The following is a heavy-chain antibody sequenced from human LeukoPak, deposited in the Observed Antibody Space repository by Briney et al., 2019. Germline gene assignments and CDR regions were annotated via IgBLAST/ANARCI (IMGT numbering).Heavy chain of an antibody. CDR2: IRSDGSNK. Sequence: GGSLRLSCAASGFTFSVYGMHWVRQAPGKGLEWLSFIRSDGSNKYYADSAKGRFTISRDNPKNTLYLQMNSLRVEDTAVYYCATQYGSGTYANGFDNWGQGSLVTVSS. V-gene: IGHV3-30*02. J-gene: IGHJ4*02. D-gene: IGHD3-10*01. CDR3: ATQYGSGTYANGFDN. CDR1: GFTFSVYG.